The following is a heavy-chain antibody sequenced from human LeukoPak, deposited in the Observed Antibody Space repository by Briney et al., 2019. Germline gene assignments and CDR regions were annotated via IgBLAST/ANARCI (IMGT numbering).Heavy chain of an antibody. CDR2: IYTSGST. Sequence: SETLSLTCTVSGGSISSSSYYWSWIRQPAGKGLEWIGRIYTSGSTNYNPSLKSRVTMSVDTSKNQFSLKLSSVTAADTAVYYCARSSEGRYYYDSSGFSYYYYYMDVWGKGTTVTISS. J-gene: IGHJ6*03. V-gene: IGHV4-61*02. D-gene: IGHD3-22*01. CDR1: GGSISSSSYY. CDR3: ARSSEGRYYYDSSGFSYYYYYMDV.